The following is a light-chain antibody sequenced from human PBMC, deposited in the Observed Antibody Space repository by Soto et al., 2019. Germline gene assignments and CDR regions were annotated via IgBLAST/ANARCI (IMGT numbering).Light chain of an antibody. CDR3: ETWDNNILV. V-gene: IGLV4-60*02. CDR2: LEVSGSY. CDR1: SGHSSYI. Sequence: QLVLTQSSSASASLGSSVKLTCTLSSGHSSYIIAWHQQQPGNAPRYLMKLEVSGSYNKGSGVPDRFSGSSSGADRYLTIYTRQFEDEADYYCETWDNNILVFGVGTQLTVL. J-gene: IGLJ2*01.